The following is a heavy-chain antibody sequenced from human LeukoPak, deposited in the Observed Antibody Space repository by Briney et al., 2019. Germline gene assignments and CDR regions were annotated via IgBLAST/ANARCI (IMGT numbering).Heavy chain of an antibody. CDR1: GGSFSGYY. Sequence: PSETLSLTCAVYGGSFSGYYWSWIHQPPGKGLEWIGEINHSGSTNYNPSLKSRVTISVDTSKNQFSLKLSSVTAADTAVSYCARVRAGLRRVFYYWGQRSLITVSS. CDR3: ARVRAGLRRVFYY. J-gene: IGHJ4*02. CDR2: INHSGST. V-gene: IGHV4-34*01. D-gene: IGHD5-12*01.